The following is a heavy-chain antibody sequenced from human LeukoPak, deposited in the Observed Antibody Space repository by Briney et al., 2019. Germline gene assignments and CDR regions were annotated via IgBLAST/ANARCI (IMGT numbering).Heavy chain of an antibody. CDR1: GFTFSNAW. V-gene: IGHV3-15*01. CDR2: IKSKTDGGTT. D-gene: IGHD1-26*01. CDR3: ARVDSERFYGLVDY. J-gene: IGHJ4*02. Sequence: GGSLRLSCAASGFTFSNAWMSWVRQAPGKGLEWVGRIKSKTDGGTTDYAAPVKGRFTISRDDSKNTLYLQMNSLRAEDTALYYCARVDSERFYGLVDYWGQGTLVTVSS.